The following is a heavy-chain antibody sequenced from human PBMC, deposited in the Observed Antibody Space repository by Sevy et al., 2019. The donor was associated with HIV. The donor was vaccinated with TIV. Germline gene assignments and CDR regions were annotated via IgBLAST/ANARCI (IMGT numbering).Heavy chain of an antibody. V-gene: IGHV3-30*18. CDR3: AKEEYSSNSNSYYGMDV. D-gene: IGHD6-6*01. CDR1: GFTFRSYC. J-gene: IGHJ6*02. CDR2: ISYDGANK. Sequence: GSLRLSCAASGFTFRSYCMHWVRQAPGKGLGWVAVISYDGANKYYADSVKGRFTIFRDNSKNTLYRQMNSLRVEDTAVYYCAKEEYSSNSNSYYGMDVWGQGTTVTVSS.